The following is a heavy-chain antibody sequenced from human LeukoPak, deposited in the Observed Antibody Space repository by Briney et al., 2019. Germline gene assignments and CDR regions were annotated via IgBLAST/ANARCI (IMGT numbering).Heavy chain of an antibody. D-gene: IGHD3-22*01. CDR3: TTEIGDSSGYPDY. V-gene: IGHV3-15*01. Sequence: GGSLRLSCAASGFTFSNAWMSWVRQAPGKGLEWVGRIKSKTDGGTTDYAAPVKGRFTISRDDSKNTLYLQMNSLKTEDTAVYYCTTEIGDSSGYPDYWGQGTLVTVSS. J-gene: IGHJ4*02. CDR2: IKSKTDGGTT. CDR1: GFTFSNAW.